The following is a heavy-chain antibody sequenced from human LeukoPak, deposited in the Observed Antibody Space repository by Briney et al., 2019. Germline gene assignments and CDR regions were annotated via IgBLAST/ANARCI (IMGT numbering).Heavy chain of an antibody. J-gene: IGHJ5*02. CDR1: GDSISSGSYY. V-gene: IGHV4-61*02. D-gene: IGHD3-3*01. CDR2: IYTSGST. Sequence: SETLSLTCTVSGDSISSGSYYWSWIRQPAGKGLEWIGRIYTSGSTNYNPSLKSRVTISVDTSKNQFSLKLSSVTAADTAVYYCARVGWGSGYSYDNWFDPWGQGTLVTVSS. CDR3: ARVGWGSGYSYDNWFDP.